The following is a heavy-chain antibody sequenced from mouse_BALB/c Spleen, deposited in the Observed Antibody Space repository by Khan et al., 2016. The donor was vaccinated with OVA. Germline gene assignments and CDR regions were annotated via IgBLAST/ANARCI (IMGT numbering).Heavy chain of an antibody. J-gene: IGHJ1*01. Sequence: QVQLQQSGLELVNPGASVKMSCKASGDTFISYYIHWVKQRPGQGLEWIGWIYPGDGRTKYNEKFKGKTTLTADKYSSTAYMLLSSLTSEDSAIYFCAISCYGSVWYFDVWGAGTTVTVSS. CDR3: AISCYGSVWYFDV. D-gene: IGHD1-1*01. CDR2: IYPGDGRT. CDR1: GDTFISYY. V-gene: IGHV1S56*01.